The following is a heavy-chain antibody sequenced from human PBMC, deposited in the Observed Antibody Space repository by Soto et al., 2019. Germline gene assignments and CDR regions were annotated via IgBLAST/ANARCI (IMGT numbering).Heavy chain of an antibody. V-gene: IGHV3-30*18. J-gene: IGHJ4*02. CDR3: AKDRGSYYLFFDY. Sequence: GGSLRLSCAASGFTFSSYGMHWVRQAPGKGLEWVAVISYDGSNKYYADSVKGRFTISRDNSKNTLYLQMNSLRAEDTAVYYCAKDRGSYYLFFDYWGQGTLVTVSS. CDR1: GFTFSSYG. CDR2: ISYDGSNK. D-gene: IGHD1-26*01.